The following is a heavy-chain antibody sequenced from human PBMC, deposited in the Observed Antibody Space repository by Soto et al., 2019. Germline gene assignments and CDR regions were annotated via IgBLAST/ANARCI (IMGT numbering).Heavy chain of an antibody. CDR1: GYPLTDFY. CDR3: AGTYDTSGDYPYYFDY. V-gene: IGHV1-69*01. D-gene: IGHD3-22*01. J-gene: IGHJ4*02. Sequence: QVQLVQSGAEVKKPGASVTVSCKTSGYPLTDFYIHWVRQAPGQGLEWMGGIIPIIATADYAQKFQGRVTITADESTRTAYMEVTSLTSEDTAVYFCAGTYDTSGDYPYYFDYWGQGTPVTVSS. CDR2: IIPIIATA.